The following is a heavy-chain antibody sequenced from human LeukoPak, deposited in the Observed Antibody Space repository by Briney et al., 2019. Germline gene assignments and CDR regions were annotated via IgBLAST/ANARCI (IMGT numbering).Heavy chain of an antibody. CDR3: ARGRGTVTRFYFDY. Sequence: SETLSLTCAVYGGSFSGYYWSWIRQPPGKGLEWIGEINHSGSTNYNPSLKSRVTISVDTSKNQFSLKLSSVTAADTAVYYRARGRGTVTRFYFDYWGQGTLVTVSS. CDR2: INHSGST. V-gene: IGHV4-34*01. D-gene: IGHD4-17*01. J-gene: IGHJ4*02. CDR1: GGSFSGYY.